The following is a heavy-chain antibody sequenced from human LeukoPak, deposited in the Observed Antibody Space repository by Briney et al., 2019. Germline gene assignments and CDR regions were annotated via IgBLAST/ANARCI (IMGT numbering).Heavy chain of an antibody. CDR1: GFTFSDYY. Sequence: GGSLRLSCAASGFTFSDYYMSWIRQAPGKGLEWVSYISNSSSTIYYADSAKGRFTISRDNAKNSLYLQMNSLRAEDTALYYCAKRGSSWSNDYWGQGTLVTVSS. CDR3: AKRGSSWSNDY. V-gene: IGHV3-11*04. CDR2: ISNSSSTI. D-gene: IGHD6-13*01. J-gene: IGHJ4*02.